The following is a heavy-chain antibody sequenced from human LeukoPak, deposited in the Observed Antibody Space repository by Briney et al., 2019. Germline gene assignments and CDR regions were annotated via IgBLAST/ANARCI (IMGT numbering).Heavy chain of an antibody. CDR1: GYTFTSYA. J-gene: IGHJ4*02. CDR2: INAGNGNT. CDR3: GGGQWLVPDY. Sequence: GASVKVPCKASGYTFTSYAMHWVRQAPGQRLEWMGRINAGNGNTKYSQKFQGRVTITRDTSASTAYMELSSLRSEDTAVYYCGGGQWLVPDYWGQGTLVTVSS. V-gene: IGHV1-3*01. D-gene: IGHD6-19*01.